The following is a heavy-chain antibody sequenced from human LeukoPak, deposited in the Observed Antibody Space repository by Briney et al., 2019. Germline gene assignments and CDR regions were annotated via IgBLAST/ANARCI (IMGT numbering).Heavy chain of an antibody. V-gene: IGHV3-43D*03. CDR3: AKDFNRAAGTIYYYYYMDV. D-gene: IGHD6-13*01. CDR2: ISWDGGST. J-gene: IGHJ6*03. CDR1: GFTFDDYA. Sequence: GGSLRLSCAASGFTFDDYAMHWVRHAPGKGLEWVSLISWDGGSTYYADSVKGRFTISRDNSKNSLYLQMNSLRAEDTALYYCAKDFNRAAGTIYYYYYMDVWGKGTTVTVSS.